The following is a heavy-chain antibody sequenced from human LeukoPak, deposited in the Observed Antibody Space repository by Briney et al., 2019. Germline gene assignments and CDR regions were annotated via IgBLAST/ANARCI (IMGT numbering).Heavy chain of an antibody. CDR1: GFTFSSYG. V-gene: IGHV3-30*02. D-gene: IGHD4-11*01. CDR3: ARDADSNFDC. J-gene: IGHJ4*02. Sequence: GGSLRLSCAASGFTFSSYGMHWVRQAPGKGLEWVTFIRSDGSNKYYADSVKGRFTISRDNSKNTLYLQMNSLRVDDTAVYYCARDADSNFDCWGQGTLVTVSS. CDR2: IRSDGSNK.